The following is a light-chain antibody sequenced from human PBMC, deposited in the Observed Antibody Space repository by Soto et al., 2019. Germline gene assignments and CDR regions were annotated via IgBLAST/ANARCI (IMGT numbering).Light chain of an antibody. V-gene: IGKV1-9*01. CDR3: QQYYSYPPLT. J-gene: IGKJ4*01. CDR2: AAF. CDR1: QGINSQ. Sequence: DIQLTQSPSFLSASVGDRVTITCRASQGINSQLAWYQQEPGKAPKLLIYAAFFLQSGVPSRFSGSGSGTDFTLTISCLQSEDFATYYCQQYYSYPPLTFGGGTKVDIK.